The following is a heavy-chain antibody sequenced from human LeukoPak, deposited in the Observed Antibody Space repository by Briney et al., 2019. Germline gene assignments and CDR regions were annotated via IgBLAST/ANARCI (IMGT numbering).Heavy chain of an antibody. J-gene: IGHJ4*02. D-gene: IGHD3-16*01. CDR3: AKDPSQGGDYFDS. CDR2: INGSGVIT. V-gene: IGHV3-23*01. CDR1: EFTFSKYA. Sequence: GGSLRLSCAASEFTFSKYAMNWVRQAPGKGLEWVSGINGSGVITFYADSVKGRFTISRDNSKNTLYLQMNSLRAEDTAIYYCAKDPSQGGDYFDSWGQGTLVTVSS.